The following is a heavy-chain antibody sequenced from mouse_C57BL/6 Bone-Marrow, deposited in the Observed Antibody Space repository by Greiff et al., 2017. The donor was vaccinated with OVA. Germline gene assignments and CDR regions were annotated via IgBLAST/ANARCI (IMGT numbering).Heavy chain of an antibody. CDR3: TRDTTMVKGFAY. CDR1: GFTFSSYA. CDR2: ISSGGGYI. Sequence: EVKLMESGEGLVKPGGSLKLSCAASGFTFSSYAMSWVRQTPEKRLEWVAYISSGGGYIYYADTVKGRFTISRDNARNTLYLQMSSLKSEDTAMYYCTRDTTMVKGFAYWGQGTLVTVSA. V-gene: IGHV5-9-1*02. J-gene: IGHJ3*01. D-gene: IGHD2-2*01.